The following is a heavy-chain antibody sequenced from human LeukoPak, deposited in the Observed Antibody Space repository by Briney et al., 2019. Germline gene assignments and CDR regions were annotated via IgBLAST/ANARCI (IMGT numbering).Heavy chain of an antibody. J-gene: IGHJ4*02. CDR3: ARVGWGAARPYFDY. CDR2: INTNTGNP. V-gene: IGHV7-4-1*02. CDR1: GYTFTSYY. Sequence: HRDSVKVSCMASGYTFTSYYMHWVRQAPGQGLEWMGWINTNTGNPTYAQGFTGRFVFSLDTSVSTAYLQISSLKAEDTAVYYCARVGWGAARPYFDYWGQGTLVTVSS. D-gene: IGHD6-6*01.